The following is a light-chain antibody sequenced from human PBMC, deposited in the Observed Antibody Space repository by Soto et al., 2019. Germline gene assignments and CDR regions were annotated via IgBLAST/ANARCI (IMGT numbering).Light chain of an antibody. Sequence: DIQMTQSPSTLSASVGDRVTITCRARQSISSWLAWYQQKPGKAPKLLIYDASSLESGVPSRFSGSGYGTEFTLAICTLLLDDFATHDCLEYNSYGRFAEGTKVDIK. CDR2: DAS. CDR1: QSISSW. J-gene: IGKJ1*01. CDR3: LEYNSYGR. V-gene: IGKV1-5*01.